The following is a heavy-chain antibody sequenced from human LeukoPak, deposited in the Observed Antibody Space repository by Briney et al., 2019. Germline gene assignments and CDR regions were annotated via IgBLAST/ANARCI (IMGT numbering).Heavy chain of an antibody. J-gene: IGHJ6*03. CDR3: ARAKDKSRFLEWGFYYMDV. V-gene: IGHV4-39*07. Sequence: WIRQPPGKGLEWIGSIYYSGSTYYNPSLTSRVTISVDTSKTQFSPKLRSVTAADTAVYYCARAKDKSRFLEWGFYYMDVWGKGTTVTVSS. CDR2: IYYSGST. D-gene: IGHD3-3*01.